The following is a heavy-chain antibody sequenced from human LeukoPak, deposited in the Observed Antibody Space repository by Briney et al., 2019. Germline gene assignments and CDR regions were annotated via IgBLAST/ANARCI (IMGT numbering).Heavy chain of an antibody. J-gene: IGHJ6*02. CDR2: IYYSGST. CDR1: GGSISSYY. Sequence: PSETLSLTCTVSGGSISSYYWSWIRQPPGKGLEWIGYIYYSGSTNYNPSLKSRVTISVDTSKNQFSLKLSSVTAADTAVYYCAAVAGWYYRMEVWGQGTTVTVYS. D-gene: IGHD6-19*01. V-gene: IGHV4-59*08. CDR3: AAVAGWYYRMEV.